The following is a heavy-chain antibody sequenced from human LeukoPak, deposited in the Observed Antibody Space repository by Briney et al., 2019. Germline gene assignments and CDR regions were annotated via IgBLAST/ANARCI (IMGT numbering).Heavy chain of an antibody. V-gene: IGHV3-30*18. CDR3: AKDTDSSGWYNGVDY. Sequence: GGSLRLSCAASGFTFSSYGMHWVRQAPGKGPEWVAVISYDGSNKYYADSVKGRFTISRDNSKNTLYLQMNSLRAEDTAVYYCAKDTDSSGWYNGVDYWGQGTLVTVSS. CDR2: ISYDGSNK. CDR1: GFTFSSYG. J-gene: IGHJ4*02. D-gene: IGHD6-19*01.